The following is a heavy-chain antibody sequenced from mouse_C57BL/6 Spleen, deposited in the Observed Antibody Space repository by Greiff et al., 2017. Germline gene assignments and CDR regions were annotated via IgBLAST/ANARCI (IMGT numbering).Heavy chain of an antibody. CDR1: GFTFSSYA. Sequence: EVQLVESGGGLVKPGGSLKLSCAASGFTFSSYAMSWVRQTPEKRLEWVATISDGGSYTYYPDNVKGRFTISRDNAKNNLYLQMSHLKSEDTAMYYCARDALTTVVANWYFDVWGTGTTVTVSS. CDR3: ARDALTTVVANWYFDV. D-gene: IGHD1-1*01. V-gene: IGHV5-4*01. J-gene: IGHJ1*03. CDR2: ISDGGSYT.